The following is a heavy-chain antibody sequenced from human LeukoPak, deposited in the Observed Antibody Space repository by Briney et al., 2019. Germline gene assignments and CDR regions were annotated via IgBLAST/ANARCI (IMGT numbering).Heavy chain of an antibody. J-gene: IGHJ6*03. CDR1: GFTFSSYG. D-gene: IGHD3-3*01. CDR2: ISYDGSNK. V-gene: IGHV3-30*18. Sequence: GGSLRLSCAASGFTFSSYGMHWVRQAPGKGLGWVAVISYDGSNKYYADSVKGRFTISRDNSKNTLYLQMNSLRAEDTAVYYCAKEDRPYYDFWSGYYSGYYYYMDVWGKGTTVTVSS. CDR3: AKEDRPYYDFWSGYYSGYYYYMDV.